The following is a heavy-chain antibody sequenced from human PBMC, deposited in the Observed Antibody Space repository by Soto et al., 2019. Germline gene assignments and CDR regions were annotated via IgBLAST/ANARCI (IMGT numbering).Heavy chain of an antibody. D-gene: IGHD3-3*01. CDR3: ARLITIFGVVTLYYFDY. J-gene: IGHJ4*02. CDR2: IKQDGSEK. Sequence: GGSLRLSCAASGFTFSSYWMSWVRQAPGKGLEWVANIKQDGSEKYYVDSVKGRFTISRDNAKNSLYLQMNSLRAEDTAVYYWARLITIFGVVTLYYFDYWGQGTLVTVSS. CDR1: GFTFSSYW. V-gene: IGHV3-7*01.